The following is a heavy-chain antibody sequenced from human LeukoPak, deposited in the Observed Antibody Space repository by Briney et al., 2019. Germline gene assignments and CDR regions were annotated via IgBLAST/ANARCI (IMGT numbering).Heavy chain of an antibody. V-gene: IGHV3-21*01. Sequence: GGSLRLSCAASGFTFSSNSMNWVRQAPGKGLEWVSSISSSSSYIYYADSVKGRFTISRDNAKNSLYLQMNSLRAEDTAVYYCARDSTVTAFDYWGQGTLVTVSS. J-gene: IGHJ4*02. CDR3: ARDSTVTAFDY. CDR2: ISSSSSYI. CDR1: GFTFSSNS. D-gene: IGHD4-17*01.